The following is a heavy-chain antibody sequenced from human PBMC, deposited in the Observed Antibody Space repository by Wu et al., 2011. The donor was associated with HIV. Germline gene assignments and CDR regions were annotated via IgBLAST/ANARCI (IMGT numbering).Heavy chain of an antibody. D-gene: IGHD6-19*01. Sequence: KASGYTFNTYAISWVRQAPGQGLEWMGWISPYDGDTKYPQKLQGRVTMTTDTSTSTAYMEPRSLRSDDTAVYYCARDDSSGWPEGFDYWGQGTLVTVSS. J-gene: IGHJ4*02. CDR2: ISPYDGDT. CDR3: ARDDSSGWPEGFDY. V-gene: IGHV1-18*01. CDR1: GYTFNTYA.